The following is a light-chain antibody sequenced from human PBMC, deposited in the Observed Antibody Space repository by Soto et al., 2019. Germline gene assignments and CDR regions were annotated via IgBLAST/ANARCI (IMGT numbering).Light chain of an antibody. Sequence: QSVLTQPPSRSAAPGHKVTIPCPGSSPNIGKNYVSWYQQLPGTAPKLLIYDNNKRPSGIPDRLSGSKSGTSATLGITGLQTGDEADYYCGTWDSSLSAVVFGGGTQLTVL. CDR3: GTWDSSLSAVV. V-gene: IGLV1-51*01. CDR2: DNN. CDR1: SPNIGKNY. J-gene: IGLJ2*01.